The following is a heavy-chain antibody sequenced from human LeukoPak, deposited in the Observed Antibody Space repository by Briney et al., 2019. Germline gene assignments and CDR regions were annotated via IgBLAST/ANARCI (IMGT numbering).Heavy chain of an antibody. V-gene: IGHV3-23*01. CDR3: AKKYSYFDS. CDR2: ISASENTT. CDR1: GFTFRIYA. D-gene: IGHD2/OR15-2a*01. Sequence: GGSLRLSCTGSGFTFRIYAMSWVRQAPGKGLEWVSSISASENTTFYADSVKGRFTISRDNSKNTLYLQMNSLRADDTAVHYCAKKYSYFDSWGQGTLVTVSS. J-gene: IGHJ4*02.